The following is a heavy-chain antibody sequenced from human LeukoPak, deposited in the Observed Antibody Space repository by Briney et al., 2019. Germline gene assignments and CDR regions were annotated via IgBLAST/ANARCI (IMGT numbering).Heavy chain of an antibody. Sequence: GGSLRLSCAASGFTFSDHYMDWVRQAPGKGLEWVGRTRNKAKSYTTEYAASVKGRFTISRDDSKNSLYLQMNSLKTEDTAVYYCARAPRLYYYDSSGYYDYWGQGTLVTVSS. CDR2: TRNKAKSYTT. J-gene: IGHJ4*02. V-gene: IGHV3-72*01. CDR1: GFTFSDHY. D-gene: IGHD3-22*01. CDR3: ARAPRLYYYDSSGYYDY.